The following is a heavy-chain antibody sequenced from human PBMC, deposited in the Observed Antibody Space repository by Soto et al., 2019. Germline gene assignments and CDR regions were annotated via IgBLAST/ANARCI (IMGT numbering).Heavy chain of an antibody. Sequence: QVQLVQSGAEVKKPGSSVKVSCKASGGTFSSYAISWVRQAPGQGLEWMGGIIPIFGTADHAQKFQGRVTITADESTSTGNMELSSRRSEDTAVYYCASHYDSSGYYYRGLDYWGQGTLVTVSS. D-gene: IGHD3-22*01. CDR3: ASHYDSSGYYYRGLDY. CDR1: GGTFSSYA. J-gene: IGHJ4*02. CDR2: IIPIFGTA. V-gene: IGHV1-69*12.